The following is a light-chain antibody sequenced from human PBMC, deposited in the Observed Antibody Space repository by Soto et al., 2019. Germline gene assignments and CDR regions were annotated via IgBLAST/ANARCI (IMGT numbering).Light chain of an antibody. J-gene: IGKJ1*01. V-gene: IGKV3-11*01. CDR3: QLRSNWRWT. CDR2: GAS. CDR1: QSVSSY. Sequence: EIVLTQSPATLSLSPGERATLSCRASQSVSSYLAWYQQKPGQAPRLLIHGASNRATGIPGRFSGSGSGTDFPLTISRLQPEDFAVYYCQLRSNWRWTFGQGTKVEI.